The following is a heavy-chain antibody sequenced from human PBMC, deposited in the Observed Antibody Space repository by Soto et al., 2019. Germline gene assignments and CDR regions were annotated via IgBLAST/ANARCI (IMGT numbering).Heavy chain of an antibody. D-gene: IGHD2-2*01. CDR1: GGTFSSYT. J-gene: IGHJ6*03. V-gene: IGHV1-69*08. Sequence: QVQLVQSGAEVKKPGSSVKVSCKASGGTFSSYTISWVRQAPGQGLEWMGRIIPILGIANYAQKFQGRVTITADKSTSTAYMELSSLRSEDTAVYYCAREPPQYQLLRLGDYYYYMDVWGKGTTVTVSS. CDR3: AREPPQYQLLRLGDYYYYMDV. CDR2: IIPILGIA.